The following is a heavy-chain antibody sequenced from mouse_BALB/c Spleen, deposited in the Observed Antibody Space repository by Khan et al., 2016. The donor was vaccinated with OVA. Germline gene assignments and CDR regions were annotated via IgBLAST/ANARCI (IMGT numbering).Heavy chain of an antibody. D-gene: IGHD2-1*01. Sequence: EVKLEESGPDLVKPSQSLSLTCTVTGYSITSGYAWHWIRQFPGNKLEWMAYIYFSGSINYNPSLKSRISVTRDTSKNQFFLHLNTVTSEDTATDYCTRDGNYMDYWGQGTSVTVSS. V-gene: IGHV3-1*02. CDR3: TRDGNYMDY. CDR1: GYSITSGYA. CDR2: IYFSGSI. J-gene: IGHJ4*01.